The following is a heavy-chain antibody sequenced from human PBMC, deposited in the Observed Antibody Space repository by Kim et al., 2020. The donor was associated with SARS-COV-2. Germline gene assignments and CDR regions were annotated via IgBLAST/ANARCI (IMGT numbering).Heavy chain of an antibody. CDR2: TGGSGYTT. CDR1: GFTFSSHP. J-gene: IGHJ4*02. CDR3: AKRALAAMDY. V-gene: IGHV3-23*01. Sequence: GGSLRLSCAASGFTFSSHPMSWVRQAAGKGLEWVATTGGSGYTTYYADSVKGRFTISRDNAGNTLYLQMNNLRVEDSAVYYCAKRALAAMDYWGQGTLVAVS. D-gene: IGHD5-12*01.